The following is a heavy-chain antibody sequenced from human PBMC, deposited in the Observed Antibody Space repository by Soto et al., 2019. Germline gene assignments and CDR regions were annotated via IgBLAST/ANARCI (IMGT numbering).Heavy chain of an antibody. CDR1: GASISRYY. Sequence: SETLSLTCTVSGASISRYYWSWIRQSPGKGLEWIGYLYNTGSTIYNPSLKSRVTISVDTSKNQFSLKMNSVTAADTAVYYCARHPNYYYGSGSSYYYYYYGMDVWGQGTTVT. J-gene: IGHJ6*02. D-gene: IGHD3-10*01. CDR2: LYNTGST. V-gene: IGHV4-59*01. CDR3: ARHPNYYYGSGSSYYYYYYGMDV.